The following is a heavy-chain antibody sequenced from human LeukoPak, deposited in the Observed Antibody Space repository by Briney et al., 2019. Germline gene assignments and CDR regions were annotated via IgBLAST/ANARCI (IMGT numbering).Heavy chain of an antibody. V-gene: IGHV3-74*01. CDR1: GFTFSSYW. CDR2: INSDGSST. J-gene: IGHJ4*02. D-gene: IGHD2-15*01. CDR3: ARDIAYCSDGSCYYPPPL. Sequence: GGSLRLSCAASGFTFSSYWIHWVRQAPGKGLVWVSRINSDGSSTNYADSVKGRFTISRDNAKNTLYLQMNSLGAEDTAVYYCARDIAYCSDGSCYYPPPLWGQGTLVTVSS.